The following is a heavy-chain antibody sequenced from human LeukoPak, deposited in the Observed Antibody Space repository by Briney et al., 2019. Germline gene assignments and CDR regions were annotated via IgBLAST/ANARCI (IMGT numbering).Heavy chain of an antibody. J-gene: IGHJ4*02. CDR2: ISSSSRTI. CDR3: ASSVYGGNSGAY. D-gene: IGHD4-23*01. V-gene: IGHV3-48*04. CDR1: GFTFSRYS. Sequence: PGGSLRLSCAASGFTFSRYSMNWVRQAPGKGLEWVSYISSSSRTIHYADSVKGRFTISRDNAKNSLYLQMNSLRAEDTAVYYCASSVYGGNSGAYWGQGTLVTVSS.